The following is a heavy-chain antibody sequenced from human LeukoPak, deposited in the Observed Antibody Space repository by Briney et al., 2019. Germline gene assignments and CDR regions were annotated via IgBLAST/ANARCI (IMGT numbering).Heavy chain of an antibody. D-gene: IGHD3-22*01. J-gene: IGHJ4*02. Sequence: PSETLSLTCTVSGGSISSYYWSWIRQPPGKGLEWIGYIHYSGSTNYNPSLKSRVTISVDTSKNQFSLKLSSETAADTAVYYCASGYDSSGRIDYWGQGTLVTVSS. CDR1: GGSISSYY. CDR3: ASGYDSSGRIDY. CDR2: IHYSGST. V-gene: IGHV4-59*08.